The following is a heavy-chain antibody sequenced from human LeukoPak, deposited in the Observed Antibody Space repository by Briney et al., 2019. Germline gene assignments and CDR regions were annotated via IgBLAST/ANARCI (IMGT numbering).Heavy chain of an antibody. Sequence: ASVKVSCKASGYTFTSYYMHWVRQAPGQGLEWMGIVNPSGGSTSYAQKFQGRVTMTRDTSTSTVYMELSSLRSEDTAVYYCAFGYRPVAEYFQHWGQGTLVTVSS. J-gene: IGHJ1*01. D-gene: IGHD3-10*01. CDR2: VNPSGGST. CDR1: GYTFTSYY. V-gene: IGHV1-46*01. CDR3: AFGYRPVAEYFQH.